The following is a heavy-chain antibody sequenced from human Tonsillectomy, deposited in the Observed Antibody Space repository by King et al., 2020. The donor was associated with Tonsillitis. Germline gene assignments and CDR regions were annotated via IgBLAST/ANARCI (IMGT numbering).Heavy chain of an antibody. CDR2: INPNSGGT. Sequence: VQLVESGAEVKKPGASVKVSCKASGYTFTGYYMHWVRQAPGQGLEWMGWINPNSGGTNYAQKFQGRVTMTRDTSISTAYMELSRLRSDDTAVYYCAREPYRRSWDDAFDIWGQGTMVTVSS. V-gene: IGHV1-2*02. J-gene: IGHJ3*02. CDR3: AREPYRRSWDDAFDI. CDR1: GYTFTGYY. D-gene: IGHD6-13*01.